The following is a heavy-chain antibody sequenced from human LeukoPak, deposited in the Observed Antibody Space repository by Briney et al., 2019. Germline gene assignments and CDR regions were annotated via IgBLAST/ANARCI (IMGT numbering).Heavy chain of an antibody. J-gene: IGHJ4*02. CDR2: ISAYNGNT. V-gene: IGHV1-18*01. Sequence: ASVKVSCKASGYTSTSYGISWVRQAPGQGLEWMGWISAYNGNTNYAQKLQGRVTMTTDTSTSTAYMGLRSLRSDGTAVYYCARDQGYSSGSYYFDYWGQGTLVTVSS. CDR3: ARDQGYSSGSYYFDY. D-gene: IGHD6-19*01. CDR1: GYTSTSYG.